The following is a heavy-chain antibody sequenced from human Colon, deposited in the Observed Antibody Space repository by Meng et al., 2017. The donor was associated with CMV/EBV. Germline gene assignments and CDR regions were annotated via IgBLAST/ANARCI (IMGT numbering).Heavy chain of an antibody. CDR1: GFTVSINY. Sequence: ASGFTVSINYMSWVRQAPGEGLEWVSIIYSGGSTYSADSVKGRFTISRDDSKNTLYLQMNSLRAEDTAVYYCARGDGSSGYSYFFDYWGQGTLVTVSS. CDR3: ARGDGSSGYSYFFDY. V-gene: IGHV3-66*02. D-gene: IGHD3-22*01. J-gene: IGHJ4*02. CDR2: IYSGGST.